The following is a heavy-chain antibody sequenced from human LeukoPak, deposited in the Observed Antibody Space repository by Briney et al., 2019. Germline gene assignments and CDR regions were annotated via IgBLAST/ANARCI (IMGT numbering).Heavy chain of an antibody. Sequence: GGSLRLSCAASEFTFSAYWMHWVRQAPGKGLVWVSRIRGDGSMTNYADSVKGRFTISRDISKNTLYLQMNSLRAEDTAVYYCARDGDTSGHYTVFDYWGQGTLVTVSS. CDR1: EFTFSAYW. CDR2: IRGDGSMT. J-gene: IGHJ4*02. CDR3: ARDGDTSGHYTVFDY. D-gene: IGHD3-22*01. V-gene: IGHV3-74*01.